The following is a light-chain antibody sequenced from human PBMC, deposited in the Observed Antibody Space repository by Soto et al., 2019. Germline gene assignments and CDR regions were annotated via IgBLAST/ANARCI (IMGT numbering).Light chain of an antibody. CDR2: GAS. Sequence: EIVLTQSPGTLSLSPGERATLSCRASQSVSSSYLAWYQQKPGQAPRLLIYGASSRATGIPDRFSGSGSGTDSTLTISRLEPEDFAVYYCQQYRSSPLLTFGGGTKVEIK. CDR3: QQYRSSPLLT. CDR1: QSVSSSY. J-gene: IGKJ4*01. V-gene: IGKV3-20*01.